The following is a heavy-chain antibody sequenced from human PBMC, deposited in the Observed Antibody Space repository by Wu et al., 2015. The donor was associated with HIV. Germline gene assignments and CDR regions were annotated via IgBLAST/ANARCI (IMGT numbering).Heavy chain of an antibody. CDR2: INTNSGVT. D-gene: IGHD6-6*01. J-gene: IGHJ6*03. CDR1: GYTFTGYF. CDR3: ARLGYSSSSVEYYYYMDV. V-gene: IGHV1-2*02. Sequence: QVQLVQSGGDVKKSGASVKVSCKASGYTFTGYFMHWVRQAPGQGLEWMGWINTNSGVTKYAQKFQGRVTMTRDTSISTVHMELTRLRPDDTGVYYCARLGYSSSSVEYYYYMDVWGKGTTVTVSS.